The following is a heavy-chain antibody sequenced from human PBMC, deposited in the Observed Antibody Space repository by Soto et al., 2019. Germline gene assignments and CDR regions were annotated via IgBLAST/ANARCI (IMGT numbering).Heavy chain of an antibody. Sequence: KTSETLSLTCAVSGGSIDSGAFSLSWIRQPPGKGLEWIGYVTHSGTAYSIPSLNGRLTLSVDSSQTQFSLKLTSVTAADSAFYYCARIHWAQSSLDYWGRGILVTGLL. CDR2: VTHSGTA. D-gene: IGHD6-19*01. CDR3: ARIHWAQSSLDY. V-gene: IGHV4-30-2*01. J-gene: IGHJ4*02. CDR1: GGSIDSGAFS.